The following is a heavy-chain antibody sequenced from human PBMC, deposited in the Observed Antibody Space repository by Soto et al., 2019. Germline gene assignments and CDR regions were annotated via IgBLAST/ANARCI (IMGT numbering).Heavy chain of an antibody. V-gene: IGHV4-39*07. CDR2: INHSGST. J-gene: IGHJ4*02. D-gene: IGHD4-17*01. Sequence: PSETLFLTCSTSCVSLSSSSYYWSGIRQPPGKGLEWIGEINHSGSTNYYPSLKSRVTISVDTSRNQFSLKLSSVTAADTAVYYCARGRRTAVTIDYWGQGTLVTVSS. CDR3: ARGRRTAVTIDY. CDR1: CVSLSSSSYY.